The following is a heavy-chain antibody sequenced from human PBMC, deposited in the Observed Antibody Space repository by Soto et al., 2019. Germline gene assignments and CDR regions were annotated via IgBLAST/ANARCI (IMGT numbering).Heavy chain of an antibody. D-gene: IGHD2-2*01. CDR3: AREIPIVVVPAANPYYYMDV. Sequence: ASVKVSCKASGYTLTGYDINWVRQATGQGLEWMGWMNPNSGNTGYAQKFQGRVTMTRNTSISTAYMELSSLRSEDTAVYYCAREIPIVVVPAANPYYYMDVWGKGTTVTV. V-gene: IGHV1-8*01. CDR1: GYTLTGYD. J-gene: IGHJ6*03. CDR2: MNPNSGNT.